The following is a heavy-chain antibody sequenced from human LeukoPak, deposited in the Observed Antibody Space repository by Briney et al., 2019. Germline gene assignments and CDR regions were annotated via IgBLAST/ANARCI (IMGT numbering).Heavy chain of an antibody. CDR1: GFTFSSYA. CDR3: ARSFLRSDAFDI. D-gene: IGHD2/OR15-2a*01. V-gene: IGHV3-64*01. CDR2: ISSNGGST. J-gene: IGHJ3*02. Sequence: GGSLRLSCAASGFTFSSYAMHWVRQAPGKGLEYVSAISSNGGSTYYANSVKGRFTISRDNSKNTLYLQMGSLRAEDMAVYYCARSFLRSDAFDIWGQGTMVTVSS.